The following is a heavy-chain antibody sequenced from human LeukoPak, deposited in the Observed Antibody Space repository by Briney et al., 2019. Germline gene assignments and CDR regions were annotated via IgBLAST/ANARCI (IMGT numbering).Heavy chain of an antibody. CDR2: ISASGGST. Sequence: GGSLRLSCAASGFTFSSSAMSWVRQVPGKGLEWVSGISASGGSTSYADSVKGRFTISRDNSKNTLYLQMNSLRAEDTAVYYCAKDPSTTYYDFWSGTETDYWGQGTLVTVSS. CDR3: AKDPSTTYYDFWSGTETDY. J-gene: IGHJ4*02. D-gene: IGHD3-3*01. V-gene: IGHV3-23*01. CDR1: GFTFSSSA.